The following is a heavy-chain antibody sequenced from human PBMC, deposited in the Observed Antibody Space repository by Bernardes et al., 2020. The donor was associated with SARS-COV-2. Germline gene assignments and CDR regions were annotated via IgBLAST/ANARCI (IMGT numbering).Heavy chain of an antibody. CDR3: AKDFRYCSGGSCDWQHFDS. CDR1: GFSFDDYA. CDR2: VSRNSVNI. J-gene: IGHJ4*02. V-gene: IGHV3-9*01. D-gene: IGHD2-15*01. Sequence: GGSLRLSCAASGFSFDDYAMHWVRQAPGKGLEWVSGVSRNSVNIAYADSVKGRFAISRDNAKKSLYLHLNSLRPEDTAIYYCAKDFRYCSGGSCDWQHFDSWGQGTLVTVSS.